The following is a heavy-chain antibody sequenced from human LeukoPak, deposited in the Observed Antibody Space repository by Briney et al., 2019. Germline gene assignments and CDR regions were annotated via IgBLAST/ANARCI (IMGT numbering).Heavy chain of an antibody. V-gene: IGHV3-23*01. D-gene: IGHD5-12*01. CDR3: VKGGSDWGYY. Sequence: GGSLRLSCAASGFTFSNYAMSWVRQAPGKGLEWVSRISGSGGSTYYADSVKGRFTISRDNSRNTLYLQMNSLRAEDAAVYYCVKGGSDWGYYWGQRNLVTVSS. J-gene: IGHJ4*02. CDR1: GFTFSNYA. CDR2: ISGSGGST.